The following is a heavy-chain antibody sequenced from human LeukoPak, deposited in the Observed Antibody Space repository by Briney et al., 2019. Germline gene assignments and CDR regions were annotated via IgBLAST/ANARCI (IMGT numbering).Heavy chain of an antibody. V-gene: IGHV3-21*01. CDR1: GFSFSIYD. CDR2: ISTGSSYI. Sequence: GGSLRLSCAASGFSFSIYDMTWVRQAPGKGLEWVSFISTGSSYIHYPDSVKGRFTISRDNAKNSLYLQMNSLRAEDTAVYFCARDQNRHLDYWGQGTLVTVSS. J-gene: IGHJ4*02. CDR3: ARDQNRHLDY.